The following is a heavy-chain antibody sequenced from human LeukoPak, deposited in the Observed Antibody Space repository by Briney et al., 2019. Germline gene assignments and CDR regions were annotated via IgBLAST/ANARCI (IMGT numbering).Heavy chain of an antibody. J-gene: IGHJ6*04. D-gene: IGHD3-10*02. V-gene: IGHV3-48*03. CDR3: AELGITMIGGV. CDR1: GFTFSTYE. CDR2: ISSSGSTI. Sequence: GGSLRLSCAASGFTFSTYEMNWVRQAPGKGLEWVSYISSSGSTIYYGDSVKGRFTISRDNAKNSLYLQLNSLRAEDTAVYYCAELGITMIGGVWGKGTTVTISS.